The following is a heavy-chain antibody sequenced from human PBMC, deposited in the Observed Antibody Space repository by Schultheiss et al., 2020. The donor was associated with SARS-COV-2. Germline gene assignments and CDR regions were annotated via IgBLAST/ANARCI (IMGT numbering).Heavy chain of an antibody. Sequence: SETLSLTCAVYGGSFSGYYWSWIRQPPGKGLEWIGEINHSGSTNYNPSLKSRVTISVDTSKNQFSLKLSSVTAADTAVYYCARQARDSSGYYPLGGMDVWGQGTTVTVSS. CDR3: ARQARDSSGYYPLGGMDV. V-gene: IGHV4-34*01. CDR2: INHSGST. CDR1: GGSFSGYY. J-gene: IGHJ6*02. D-gene: IGHD3-22*01.